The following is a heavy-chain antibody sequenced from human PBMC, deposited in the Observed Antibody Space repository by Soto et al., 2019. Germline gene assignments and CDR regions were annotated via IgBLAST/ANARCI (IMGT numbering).Heavy chain of an antibody. CDR2: ISAYNGNT. J-gene: IGHJ4*02. D-gene: IGHD3-22*01. V-gene: IGHV1-18*01. CDR3: ARGGISDYYDSSGYYYNFDY. Sequence: ASVKVSCKASGYTFTSYGISWVRQAPGQGLEWMGWISAYNGNTNYAQKLQGRVTMTTDTSTSTAYMELRSLRSDDTAVYYCARGGISDYYDSSGYYYNFDYWGQGTLVTVSS. CDR1: GYTFTSYG.